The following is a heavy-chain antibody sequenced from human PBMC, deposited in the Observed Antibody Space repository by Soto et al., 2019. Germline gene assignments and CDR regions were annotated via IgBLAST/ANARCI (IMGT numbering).Heavy chain of an antibody. V-gene: IGHV3-23*01. CDR3: AHPGGFDI. D-gene: IGHD2-15*01. CDR1: GFTFSTSG. J-gene: IGHJ3*02. Sequence: EVQLLESGGGLVQPGGSLRLSCAASGFTFSTSGMSWVRQAPGKGLEWVSSISGSGDYTNYADSVKGRFTISRDNSKNTLYLHINRLTAEAPAVYYCAHPGGFDIWGQGTMVAVSS. CDR2: ISGSGDYT.